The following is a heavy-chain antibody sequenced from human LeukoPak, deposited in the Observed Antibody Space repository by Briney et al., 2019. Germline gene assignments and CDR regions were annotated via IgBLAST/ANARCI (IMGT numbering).Heavy chain of an antibody. V-gene: IGHV3-66*02. D-gene: IGHD3-22*01. CDR1: GFTVSSNY. Sequence: GGSLRLSCAASGFTVSSNYMSWVRQAPGKGLEWVSVIYSGGSTYYADSVKGRFTISRDNSKNTLYLQMNSLRAEDTAVYYCAKDRGSSGYSVGTYFDYWGQGTLVTVSS. CDR2: IYSGGST. CDR3: AKDRGSSGYSVGTYFDY. J-gene: IGHJ4*02.